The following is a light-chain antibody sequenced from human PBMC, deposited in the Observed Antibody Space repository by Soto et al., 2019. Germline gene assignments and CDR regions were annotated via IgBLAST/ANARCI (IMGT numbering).Light chain of an antibody. Sequence: IVLTQSPGTLSLSPGDRATLSCRASHSMSNSNLAWYQHKPGQAPRLLIYGASNRATGIPDRFSGSGFGTDFILTINRLEPEDFAVYYCQEFASNFGGGTKVEIK. CDR2: GAS. V-gene: IGKV3-20*01. CDR3: QEFASN. CDR1: HSMSNSN. J-gene: IGKJ4*01.